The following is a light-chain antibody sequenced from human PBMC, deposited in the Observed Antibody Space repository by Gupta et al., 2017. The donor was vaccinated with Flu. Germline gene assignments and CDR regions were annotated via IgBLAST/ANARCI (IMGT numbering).Light chain of an antibody. CDR1: SGHSTYA. V-gene: IGLV4-69*01. CDR2: LNSDGSH. CDR3: QTWGTGIGV. J-gene: IGLJ3*02. Sequence: QVVLTQSPSASASLGASVKLPCTLSSGHSTYAIAWHQQQPEKGPRYLMNLNSDGSHSKGDGIPDRFSGSSSGAERYLTISSLQSEDEADYYCQTWGTGIGVFGGGTKLTVL.